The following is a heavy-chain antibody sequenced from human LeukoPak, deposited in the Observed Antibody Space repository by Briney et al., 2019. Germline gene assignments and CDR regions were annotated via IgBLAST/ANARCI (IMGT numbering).Heavy chain of an antibody. J-gene: IGHJ4*02. CDR2: MNPNSGNT. D-gene: IGHD3-9*01. V-gene: IGHV1-8*01. Sequence: ASVKVSCKASGYTFTSYDINWVRQATGQGLEWMGWMNPNSGNTGYAQKFQGRVTMTRNTSIGTAYMELSSLRSEDTAVYYCARRPSKKYYDILTGYYPFDYWGQGTLVTVSS. CDR3: ARRPSKKYYDILTGYYPFDY. CDR1: GYTFTSYD.